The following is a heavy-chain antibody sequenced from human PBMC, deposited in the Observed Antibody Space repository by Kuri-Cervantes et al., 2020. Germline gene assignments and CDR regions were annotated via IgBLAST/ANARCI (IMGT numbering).Heavy chain of an antibody. CDR1: GYTFTSYD. CDR2: MNPNSGST. CDR3: ARGPYDFWSGYSYYYYYGMDV. D-gene: IGHD3-3*01. J-gene: IGHJ6*02. V-gene: IGHV1-8*01. Sequence: ASVKVSCKASGYTFTSYDINWVRQATGQGLEWMGWMNPNSGSTGYAQKFQGRVTMTRNTSISTAYMELSSLRSEDTAVYYCARGPYDFWSGYSYYYYYGMDVWGQGTTVTVSS.